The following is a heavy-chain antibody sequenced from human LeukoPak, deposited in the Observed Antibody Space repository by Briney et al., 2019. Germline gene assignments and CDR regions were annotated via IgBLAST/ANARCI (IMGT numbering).Heavy chain of an antibody. CDR1: GFTFSSYA. CDR2: ISGSGGST. J-gene: IGHJ5*01. CDR3: AKVSQSYVYDS. V-gene: IGHV3-23*01. D-gene: IGHD5-18*01. Sequence: GGSLRLSCAASGFTFSSYAMSWVRQAPGKGLEWVSAISGSGGSTYYADSVKGRFTVSRDNSKNTLYLQMNSLRAEDTAVYYWAKVSQSYVYDSGGRGTLVTVSS.